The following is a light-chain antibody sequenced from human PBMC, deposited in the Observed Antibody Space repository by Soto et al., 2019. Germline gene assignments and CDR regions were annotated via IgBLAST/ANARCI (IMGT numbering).Light chain of an antibody. CDR2: KVS. CDR3: VQGTHWPPT. CDR1: QSLVYSDGNTY. J-gene: IGKJ1*01. V-gene: IGKV2-30*01. Sequence: DVVMTQSPLSLPVTLGQPASISCRSSQSLVYSDGNTYLNWLQQRPGQSPRRLIYKVSNRASGVPVRFSGSGSGTDFPLKISRVEAGDVGVCYCVQGTHWPPTFGQGTKVEIK.